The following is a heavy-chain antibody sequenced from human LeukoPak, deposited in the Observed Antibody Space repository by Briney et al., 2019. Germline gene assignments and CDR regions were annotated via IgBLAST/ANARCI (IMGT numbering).Heavy chain of an antibody. CDR3: TRGAGDYGDYARFDY. J-gene: IGHJ4*02. V-gene: IGHV6-1*01. CDR1: GDSVSSNSAA. Sequence: SQTLSLTCAISGDSVSSNSAAWNWIRQSPSRGLERLGRTYYRSKWYDDYAISVKSRIIINPDTSKNQFSLQLNSVTPEDTAVYYCTRGAGDYGDYARFDYWGQGTLVTVSS. D-gene: IGHD4-17*01. CDR2: TYYRSKWYD.